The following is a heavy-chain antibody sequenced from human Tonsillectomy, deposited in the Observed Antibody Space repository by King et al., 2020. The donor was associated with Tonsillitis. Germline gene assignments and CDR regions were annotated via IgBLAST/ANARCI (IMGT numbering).Heavy chain of an antibody. CDR2: TSFDETFK. J-gene: IGHJ4*02. Sequence: VQLVEAGGGVVQPWRSLRVSCAASGFSFDNFPMHWVRQAPGKGLEWVATTSFDETFKHYAESVKGRFSISRDNSKNRLYLQINSLRDEDTAVYFCARGGSGSFAFDLWGQGTLVTVSS. CDR1: GFSFDNFP. D-gene: IGHD3-22*01. CDR3: ARGGSGSFAFDL. V-gene: IGHV3-30*01.